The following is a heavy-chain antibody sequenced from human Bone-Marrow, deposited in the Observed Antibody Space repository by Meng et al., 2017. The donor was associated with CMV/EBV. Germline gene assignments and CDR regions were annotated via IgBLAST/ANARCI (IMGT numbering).Heavy chain of an antibody. J-gene: IGHJ5*02. Sequence: SETLSLTCTVSGGSISSYYWSWIRQPPGNGLEWIGSIYYSGSTYYNPSLKSRITISVDTSKNQFSLKLNSVTAADTAVYYCAGHGNYWDANWFDPWGQGTLVTVSS. CDR2: IYYSGST. D-gene: IGHD1-1*01. CDR3: AGHGNYWDANWFDP. V-gene: IGHV4-39*01. CDR1: GGSISSYY.